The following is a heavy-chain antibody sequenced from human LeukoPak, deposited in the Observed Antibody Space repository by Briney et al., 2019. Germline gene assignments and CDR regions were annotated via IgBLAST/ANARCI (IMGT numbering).Heavy chain of an antibody. V-gene: IGHV4-39*07. Sequence: SETLSLTCTVSGGSISSSNYYWGWIRQPPGKGLEWIGSIYYSGSTYYSPSLKSRVTISVDTSKNQFSLKLSSVTAADTAVYYCARVGFGSSSRGTAFDYWGQGTLVTVSS. CDR1: GGSISSSNYY. J-gene: IGHJ4*02. CDR2: IYYSGST. D-gene: IGHD6-13*01. CDR3: ARVGFGSSSRGTAFDY.